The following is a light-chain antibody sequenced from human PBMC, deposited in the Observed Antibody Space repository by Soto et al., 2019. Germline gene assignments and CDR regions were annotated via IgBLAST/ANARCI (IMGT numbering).Light chain of an antibody. CDR1: SSDVGGYNY. Sequence: QSAPTQPPSASGSPGQSVTFSCTGTSSDVGGYNYVSWYQQYPGKAPKLMIYEVYKRPSGVPDRFSGSKSGNTASLTVSGLLPEDEADYYCSAYAGSSTWVFGGGTKVTVL. J-gene: IGLJ2*01. CDR2: EVY. V-gene: IGLV2-8*01. CDR3: SAYAGSSTWV.